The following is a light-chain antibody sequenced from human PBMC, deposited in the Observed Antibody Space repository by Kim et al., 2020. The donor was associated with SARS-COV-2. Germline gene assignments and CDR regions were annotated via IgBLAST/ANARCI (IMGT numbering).Light chain of an antibody. CDR1: QSISSW. CDR3: QQYDNYWT. J-gene: IGKJ1*01. V-gene: IGKV1-5*03. Sequence: DIQMTQSPSTLSASVGDRVTITCRDSQSISSWLAWYQQKPGKAPKLLIYKASSLESGVPSRFSGSGSGTEFTLTISSLQPDDFATYYCQQYDNYWTFGQGTKVEIK. CDR2: KAS.